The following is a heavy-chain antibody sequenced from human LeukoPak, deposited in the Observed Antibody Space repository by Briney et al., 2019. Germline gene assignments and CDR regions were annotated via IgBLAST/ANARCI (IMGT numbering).Heavy chain of an antibody. J-gene: IGHJ5*02. Sequence: PGGSLRLSCAASGFTFDDYAMSWVRQAPGKGLEWVGFIRSKAYGGTTEYAASVKGRFTISRDDSKSIAYLQMNSLKTEDTAVYYCTSMSQYNWFDPWGQGTLVTVSS. CDR3: TSMSQYNWFDP. D-gene: IGHD3-10*02. CDR2: IRSKAYGGTT. V-gene: IGHV3-49*04. CDR1: GFTFDDYA.